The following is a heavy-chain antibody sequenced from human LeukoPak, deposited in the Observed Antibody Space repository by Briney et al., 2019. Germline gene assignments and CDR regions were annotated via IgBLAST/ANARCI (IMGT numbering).Heavy chain of an antibody. CDR1: CNSIYSVYY. CDR3: ARVRGEDYYMDV. J-gene: IGHJ6*03. Sequence: PSETLSLTCAVSCNSIYSVYYWGWVPQPRGKGLEGIGRISCSGSTYYNPSLKSRFTISVDTSKNQFSLRLRSVTAGDTAVYYWARVRGEDYYMDVWGEGTTVTVSS. V-gene: IGHV4-38-2*01. D-gene: IGHD3-10*01. CDR2: ISCSGST.